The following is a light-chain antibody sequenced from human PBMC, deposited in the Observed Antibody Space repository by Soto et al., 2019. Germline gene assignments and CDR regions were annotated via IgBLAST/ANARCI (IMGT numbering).Light chain of an antibody. J-gene: IGKJ1*01. CDR2: GAS. V-gene: IGKV3-20*01. CDR1: QSVSSSY. Sequence: EIVLTQSPGTLSLSPGERATLSCRASQSVSSSYLAWYQQKPGQAPRLLIYGASRRATGIPDRFSGSGSGTDFSLTICRLEPEDFAVYYCQQYGSSRTFGQGTKVEIK. CDR3: QQYGSSRT.